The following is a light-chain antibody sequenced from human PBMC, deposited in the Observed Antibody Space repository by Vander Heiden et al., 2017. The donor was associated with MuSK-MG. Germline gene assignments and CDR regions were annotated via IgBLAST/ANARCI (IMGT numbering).Light chain of an antibody. CDR1: TRAVSPTHF. V-gene: IGLV7-46*01. J-gene: IGLJ2*01. Sequence: VVNQEPSLTFSPGGTATLTCRPRTRAVSPTHFPYWIQQKPGQAPRTLSYDTNNKHPWTPARFSGSLLGGQAALTLSGAQPDDEAEYYCLLSYPYSVVFGGGTKLTVL. CDR3: LLSYPYSVV. CDR2: DTN.